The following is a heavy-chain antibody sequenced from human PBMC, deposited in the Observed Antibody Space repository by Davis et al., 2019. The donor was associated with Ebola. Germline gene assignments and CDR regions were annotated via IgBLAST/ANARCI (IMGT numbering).Heavy chain of an antibody. CDR2: ISYDGSNK. Sequence: GESLKISCAASGFTFSSYAMHWVRQAPGKGLEWVAVISYDGSNKYYADSVKGRFTISRDNSKNTLYLQMNSLRAEDTAVYYCARGGLWDYWGQGTLATVSS. V-gene: IGHV3-30-3*01. D-gene: IGHD2-21*01. J-gene: IGHJ4*02. CDR3: ARGGLWDY. CDR1: GFTFSSYA.